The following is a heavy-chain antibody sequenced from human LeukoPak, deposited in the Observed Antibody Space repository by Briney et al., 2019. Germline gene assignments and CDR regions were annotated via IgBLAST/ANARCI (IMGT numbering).Heavy chain of an antibody. D-gene: IGHD3-10*01. J-gene: IGHJ6*02. V-gene: IGHV4-59*12. CDR2: IYYSGST. CDR1: GGSISSYY. Sequence: PSETLSLTCTVSGGSISSYYWSWIRQPPGKGLEWIGYIYYSGSTNYNPSLKSRVTISVDTSKNQFSLKLTSVTAADTAVYYCARGARLWFGELLQPRYYYGMDVWGQGTTVTVSS. CDR3: ARGARLWFGELLQPRYYYGMDV.